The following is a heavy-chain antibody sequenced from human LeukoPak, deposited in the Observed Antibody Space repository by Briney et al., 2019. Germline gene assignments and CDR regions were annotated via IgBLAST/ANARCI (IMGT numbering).Heavy chain of an antibody. Sequence: SETLSLTCAVYGGSFSGYYWSWIRQPPGKGLEWIGEINHSGSTNYNPSLKSRVTISVDTSKNQFSLKLSSVTAADTAVYYCARGRRSSSWYGLVWFDPWGQGTLVTVSS. V-gene: IGHV4-34*01. D-gene: IGHD6-13*01. CDR2: INHSGST. CDR1: GGSFSGYY. J-gene: IGHJ5*02. CDR3: ARGRRSSSWYGLVWFDP.